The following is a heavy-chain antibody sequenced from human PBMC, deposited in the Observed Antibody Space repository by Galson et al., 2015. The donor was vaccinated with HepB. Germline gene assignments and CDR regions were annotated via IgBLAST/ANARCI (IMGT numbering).Heavy chain of an antibody. CDR2: INPSGGAA. D-gene: IGHD5-24*01. J-gene: IGHJ4*02. CDR1: GYSFTRYH. CDR3: ARGGDGYNYFDY. V-gene: IGHV1-46*01. Sequence: SVKVSCKASGYSFTRYHIHWMRQAPGQGLEWMGIINPSGGAAKYAQKFQDRVTMTRDTSTRTVYMELSSLGSEDTADYYCARGGDGYNYFDYWGQGTLVTVSS.